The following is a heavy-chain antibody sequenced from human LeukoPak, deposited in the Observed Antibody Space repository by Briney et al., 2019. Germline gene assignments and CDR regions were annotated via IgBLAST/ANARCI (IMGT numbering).Heavy chain of an antibody. CDR2: VNPNSGNT. J-gene: IGHJ4*02. CDR3: TRGSSGRRDN. CDR1: GYTFTSRD. V-gene: IGHV1-8*01. D-gene: IGHD6-19*01. Sequence: GASVKVSCKASGYTFTSRDINWVRQATGQGLEWMGWVNPNSGNTGYGQSFQGRITMTRDISIGTAYMELSNLTSEDTAIYYCTRGSSGRRDNWGQGTLVTVSA.